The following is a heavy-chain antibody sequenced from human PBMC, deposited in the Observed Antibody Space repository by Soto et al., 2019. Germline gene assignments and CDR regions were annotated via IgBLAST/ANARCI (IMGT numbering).Heavy chain of an antibody. D-gene: IGHD3-22*01. J-gene: IGHJ4*02. CDR3: ARFANYYDSSGYYSNVFDY. CDR2: IDWDDDK. Sequence: VSGPTLVNPTQTLTLTCTFSGFSLSTSGMCVSWIRQPPGKALEWLALIDWDDDKYYSTSLKTRLTISKDTSKNQVVLTMTNMDPVDTATYYCARFANYYDSSGYYSNVFDYWGQGTLVTVSS. CDR1: GFSLSTSGMC. V-gene: IGHV2-70*01.